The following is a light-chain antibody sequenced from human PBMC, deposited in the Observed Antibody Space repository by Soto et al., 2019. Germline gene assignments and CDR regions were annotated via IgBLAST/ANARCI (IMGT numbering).Light chain of an antibody. J-gene: IGLJ1*01. CDR3: SSYAGANSYV. CDR1: NSDIGAYNY. Sequence: QSALTQPPTESGSPGQEVTTSCTGTNSDIGAYNYVAWYQQHPGTAPKVLIYEDRKRPSGVPDRFSGSKSGNTASLTVSGLQAEDEADYYCSSYAGANSYVFGSGTKV. V-gene: IGLV2-8*01. CDR2: EDR.